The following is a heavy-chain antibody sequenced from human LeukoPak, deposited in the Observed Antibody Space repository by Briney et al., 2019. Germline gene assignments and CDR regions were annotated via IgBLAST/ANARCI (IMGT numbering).Heavy chain of an antibody. CDR2: IDGGSRT. CDR1: GFTVSINY. CDR3: ARGHFYGSGSFWFDL. D-gene: IGHD3-10*01. Sequence: GGSLRLSCAASGFTVSINYMNWVRQAPGKGLEWVSVIDGGSRTDYADSVKGRFTISRDNSKNTLYLQMNSLRAEDTAVYYCARGHFYGSGSFWFDLWGQGSLVTVSS. V-gene: IGHV3-53*01. J-gene: IGHJ5*02.